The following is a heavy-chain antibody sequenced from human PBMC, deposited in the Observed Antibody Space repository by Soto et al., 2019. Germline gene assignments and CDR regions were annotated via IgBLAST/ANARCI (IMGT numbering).Heavy chain of an antibody. V-gene: IGHV3-23*01. J-gene: IGHJ4*02. CDR1: GFTFSSYA. CDR3: AKPREILWFGELLYIDY. CDR2: ISGSGGST. D-gene: IGHD3-10*01. Sequence: GGSLRLSCAASGFTFSSYAMSWVRQAPGKGLEWVSAISGSGGSTYYADSVKGRFTISRDNSKNTLYLQMNSLRAEDTAVYYCAKPREILWFGELLYIDYWGQGTRVTVAS.